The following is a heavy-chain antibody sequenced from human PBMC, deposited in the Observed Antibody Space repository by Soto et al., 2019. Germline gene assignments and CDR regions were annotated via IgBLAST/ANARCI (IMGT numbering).Heavy chain of an antibody. CDR2: INQDGSEK. V-gene: IGHV3-7*01. CDR3: SVLSIAAVVDF. J-gene: IGHJ4*02. Sequence: EEQLVESGGGLVQPGGSLRLSCAASGFIFSNFWINWVRQAPGKGLEWVASINQDGSEKYYVDYVKGRFTISRDNAKNSLYLQMNSLRAEDTAVYYCSVLSIAAVVDFWGQGTLVTVSS. CDR1: GFIFSNFW. D-gene: IGHD6-25*01.